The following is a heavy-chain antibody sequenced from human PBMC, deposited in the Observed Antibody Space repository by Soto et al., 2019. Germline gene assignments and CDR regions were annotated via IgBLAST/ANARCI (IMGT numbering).Heavy chain of an antibody. J-gene: IGHJ6*02. V-gene: IGHV1-46*01. CDR2: LNPTGGVT. D-gene: IGHD2-21*02. Sequence: ASVKVSCKASGYPFTRYYMHWLRQAPGQGLEWVGVLNPTGGVTTYAQNFQGRVTMTRDTSTSTVYAELSSLRSGETAAYYCARAVAVLPGDHSTFYPGMDVWGPGTTVNVSS. CDR3: ARAVAVLPGDHSTFYPGMDV. CDR1: GYPFTRYY.